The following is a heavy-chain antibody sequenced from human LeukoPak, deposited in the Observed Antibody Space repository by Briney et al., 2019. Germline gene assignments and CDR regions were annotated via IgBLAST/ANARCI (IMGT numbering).Heavy chain of an antibody. J-gene: IGHJ4*02. V-gene: IGHV4-30-4*01. Sequence: SETLSPTCTVSGGSISSGDYYWSWIRQPPGKGLEWIGYIYYSGSTYYNPSLKSRVTISVDTSKNQFSLKLSSVTAADTAVYYCARSHSIAAAGFLFDYWGQGTLVTVSS. CDR3: ARSHSIAAAGFLFDY. CDR1: GGSISSGDYY. CDR2: IYYSGST. D-gene: IGHD6-13*01.